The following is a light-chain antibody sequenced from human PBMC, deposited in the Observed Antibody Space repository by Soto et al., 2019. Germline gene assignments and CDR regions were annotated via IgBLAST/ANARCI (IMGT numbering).Light chain of an antibody. Sequence: DIVLTQSPGTLSLSPGERATLSCRASQSVSSNLAWYQQKPGQAPRLLIYGASSRHTGIPDRFSGSGSGTDFTLTIRRLGPEDSAVYYCQQYGSSPFTFGPGTKVDIK. V-gene: IGKV3-20*01. J-gene: IGKJ3*01. CDR2: GAS. CDR3: QQYGSSPFT. CDR1: QSVSSN.